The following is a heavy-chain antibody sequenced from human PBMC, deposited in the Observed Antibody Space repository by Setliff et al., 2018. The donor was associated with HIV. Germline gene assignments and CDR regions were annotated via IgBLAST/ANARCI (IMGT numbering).Heavy chain of an antibody. CDR1: GGSISSYY. D-gene: IGHD6-19*01. V-gene: IGHV4-4*07. CDR3: ARDRSSGWSKDWFDT. J-gene: IGHJ5*02. Sequence: SETLSLTCTVSGGSISSYYWSWIRQPAGKGLEWIGHIYISGSTNYNPSFNSRVTMSEDTPKNQFSLRLTSVTAADTAMYHCARDRSSGWSKDWFDTWGQGILVTVSS. CDR2: IYISGST.